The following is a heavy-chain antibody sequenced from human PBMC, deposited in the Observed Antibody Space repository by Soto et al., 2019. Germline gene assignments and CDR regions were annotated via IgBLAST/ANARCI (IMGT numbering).Heavy chain of an antibody. Sequence: QVQLVESGGGVVQPGRSLRLSCAASGFTFSSYGMHWVRQAPGKGLEWVAVIWYDGSNKYYADSVKGRFTISRDNSKNTLXXQXNXXRAEDTAVYYCASSGSVGGSSSWYRPLWYYYGMDVWGQGTTVTVSS. CDR1: GFTFSSYG. CDR3: ASSGSVGGSSSWYRPLWYYYGMDV. V-gene: IGHV3-33*01. CDR2: IWYDGSNK. D-gene: IGHD6-13*01. J-gene: IGHJ6*02.